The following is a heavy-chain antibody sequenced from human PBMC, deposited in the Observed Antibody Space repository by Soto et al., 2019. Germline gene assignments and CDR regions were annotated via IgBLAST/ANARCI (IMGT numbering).Heavy chain of an antibody. CDR1: GGSMNSYY. Sequence: QLQESGPGLVKPSETLSLMCTVSGGSMNSYYWSWIRQFPGKGLEWIGYIYYSGNTNYNPSLQSRVTTSVDTSKNQFSLNLKSVTAADTALYYCARGGWSLDDWGQGTLVTVSS. D-gene: IGHD6-19*01. CDR2: IYYSGNT. CDR3: ARGGWSLDD. J-gene: IGHJ4*02. V-gene: IGHV4-59*01.